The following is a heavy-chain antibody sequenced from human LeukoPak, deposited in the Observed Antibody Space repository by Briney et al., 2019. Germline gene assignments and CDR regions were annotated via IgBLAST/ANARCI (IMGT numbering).Heavy chain of an antibody. D-gene: IGHD2/OR15-2a*01. V-gene: IGHV3-74*01. CDR1: GFIFSEYW. Sequence: GGSLRLSCVGSGFIFSEYWMHWVRQGPGKRLQWVARIGPDGTRITHADSVKDRVAISRENVKNTLYLQMSSVGAGDTAVYYCIRERKYQRNFEYWGQGTLLTVSS. CDR3: IRERKYQRNFEY. CDR2: IGPDGTRI. J-gene: IGHJ4*02.